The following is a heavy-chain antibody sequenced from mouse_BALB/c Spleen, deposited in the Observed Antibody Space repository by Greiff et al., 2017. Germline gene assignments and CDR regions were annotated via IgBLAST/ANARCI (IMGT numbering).Heavy chain of an antibody. J-gene: IGHJ4*01. Sequence: VQLQQSGPDLVAPSQSLSITCTVSGFSLTSYGVHWVRQPPGKGLEWLVVIWSDGSTTYNSALKSRLSISKDNSKSQVFLKMNSLQTDDTAMYYCARHAPYDYPYAMDYWGQGTSVTVSS. CDR2: IWSDGST. CDR3: ARHAPYDYPYAMDY. D-gene: IGHD2-4*01. CDR1: GFSLTSYG. V-gene: IGHV2-6-2*01.